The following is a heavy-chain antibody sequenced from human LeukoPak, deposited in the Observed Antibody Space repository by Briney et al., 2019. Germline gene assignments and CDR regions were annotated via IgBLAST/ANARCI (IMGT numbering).Heavy chain of an antibody. V-gene: IGHV3-48*02. Sequence: PGGSLRLSCVVSGFTFSSYGMNWVRQAPGKGPEWVSYVSSSTRRIYYADSVKGRFTISRDSAKNSLYLQMDSLRDEDTAMYYCAREFPPHCSSTSCYPDHWGQGTLVTVAS. D-gene: IGHD2-2*01. CDR3: AREFPPHCSSTSCYPDH. CDR1: GFTFSSYG. J-gene: IGHJ5*02. CDR2: VSSSTRRI.